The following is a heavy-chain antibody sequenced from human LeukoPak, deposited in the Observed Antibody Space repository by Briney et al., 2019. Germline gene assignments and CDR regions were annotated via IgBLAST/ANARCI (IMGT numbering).Heavy chain of an antibody. V-gene: IGHV3-21*01. Sequence: GGSLRLSCAASGFTFSSYSMNWVRQAPGKGLEWVSSISSSSSYIYYADSVKGRFTISRDNAKNSLYLQMNSLRAEDTAVYYCARHCSSTSCYSSAFDIWGQGTMDTVSS. CDR2: ISSSSSYI. CDR3: ARHCSSTSCYSSAFDI. J-gene: IGHJ3*02. CDR1: GFTFSSYS. D-gene: IGHD2-2*01.